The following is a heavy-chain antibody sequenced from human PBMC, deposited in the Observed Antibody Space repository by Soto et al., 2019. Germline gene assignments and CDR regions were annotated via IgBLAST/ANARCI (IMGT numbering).Heavy chain of an antibody. CDR2: ISSGGSSK. V-gene: IGHV3-11*01. D-gene: IGHD2-15*01. J-gene: IGHJ6*02. CDR1: GFTFRDYY. CDR3: ARRGPLNNIEVVPDNVGLDV. Sequence: PGGSLRLSCEASGFTFRDYYMSWIRQAPGKGLEWISYISSGGSSKFYTESVKGRFTISRDIAKNSLYLQMDGLRVEDTGVYFCARRGPLNNIEVVPDNVGLDVVGQGTTDTVSS.